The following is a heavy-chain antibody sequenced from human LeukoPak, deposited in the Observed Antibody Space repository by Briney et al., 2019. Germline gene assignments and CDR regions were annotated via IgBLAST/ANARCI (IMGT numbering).Heavy chain of an antibody. CDR3: ARSLPYGTTWYGRSDF. CDR1: GFTFSSYG. J-gene: IGHJ4*02. Sequence: GRSLRLSCVASGFTFSSYGMHWVRQAPGKGLEWVANIRQDGDTKYYVDSVKGRFTISRDNAMNSLYLQMNSLRAEDTAIYYCARSLPYGTTWYGRSDFWGQGTLVTVSS. V-gene: IGHV3-7*03. D-gene: IGHD6-13*01. CDR2: IRQDGDTK.